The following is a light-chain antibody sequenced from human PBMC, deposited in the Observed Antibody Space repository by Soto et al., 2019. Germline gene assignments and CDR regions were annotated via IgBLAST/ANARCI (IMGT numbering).Light chain of an antibody. CDR3: QQSYSSPPT. V-gene: IGKV1-39*01. CDR2: AAS. CDR1: QSISSY. Sequence: DIQMTQSPSSLSASVGDRVTITFRASQSISSYLNWYQQKPGKAPKLLIYAASSLQSGVPSRFSGSGSRTDFTLTISSLQPEDFATYYCQQSYSSPPTLGGGTRV. J-gene: IGKJ4*01.